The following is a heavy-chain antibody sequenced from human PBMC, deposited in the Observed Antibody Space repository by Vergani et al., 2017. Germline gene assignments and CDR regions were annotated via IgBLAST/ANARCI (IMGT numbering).Heavy chain of an antibody. V-gene: IGHV3-30-3*01. CDR3: ARAHYYGSAFDY. Sequence: VQLQESGGGLVKPGGSLRVSCAASGFSFSTYSINWVRQAPGKGLEWVAVISYDGSNKYYADSVKGRFTISRDNSKNTLYLQMNSLRAEDTAVYYCARAHYYGSAFDYWGQGTLVTVSS. CDR2: ISYDGSNK. CDR1: GFSFSTYS. J-gene: IGHJ4*02. D-gene: IGHD3-10*01.